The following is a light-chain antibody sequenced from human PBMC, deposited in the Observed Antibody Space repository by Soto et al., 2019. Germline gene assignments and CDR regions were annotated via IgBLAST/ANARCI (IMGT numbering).Light chain of an antibody. CDR1: QSVSSSY. Sequence: VLTQSPATLPLSPGERASLSCRASQSVSSSYLAWYQQKPGQAPRLLIYNASSRATGIPDRFSGSGSGSDFTLTISRLEIEDLAVYYCQQYGSSPRTFGQGTKVEIK. J-gene: IGKJ1*01. CDR2: NAS. V-gene: IGKV3-20*01. CDR3: QQYGSSPRT.